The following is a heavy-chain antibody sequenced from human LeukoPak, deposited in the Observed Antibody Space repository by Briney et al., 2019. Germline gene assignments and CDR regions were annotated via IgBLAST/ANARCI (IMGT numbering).Heavy chain of an antibody. J-gene: IGHJ4*02. Sequence: GGSLRLSCAASGFTFSSSAMSWVRQAPGKGLEWVSAISNNGGYTYYADSVQGRFTISRDNSKSTLCLQMNSLRAEDTAVYYCEKQLGYCSDGSCYFPYWGQGTLVTVSS. D-gene: IGHD2-15*01. CDR1: GFTFSSSA. V-gene: IGHV3-23*01. CDR3: EKQLGYCSDGSCYFPY. CDR2: ISNNGGYT.